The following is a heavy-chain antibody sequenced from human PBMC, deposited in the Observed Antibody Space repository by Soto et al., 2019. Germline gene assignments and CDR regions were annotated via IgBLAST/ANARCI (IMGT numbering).Heavy chain of an antibody. Sequence: EVQLVESGGGLVQPGGSLRLSCAASGFTVGPSYMSWVRQAPGKGLEWVSVIYSGGVAYYADSVKGRFTLSRDNSKNTLYLQINSLRVEDTAVYYCARHLITPMMEVVFYYGMDVWGQGTTVTVSS. CDR2: IYSGGVA. CDR1: GFTVGPSY. CDR3: ARHLITPMMEVVFYYGMDV. J-gene: IGHJ6*02. V-gene: IGHV3-66*04. D-gene: IGHD3-22*01.